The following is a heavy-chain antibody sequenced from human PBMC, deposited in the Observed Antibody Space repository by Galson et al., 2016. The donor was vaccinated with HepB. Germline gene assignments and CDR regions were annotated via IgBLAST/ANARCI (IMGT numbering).Heavy chain of an antibody. CDR1: GFTFSTYN. Sequence: SLRLSCAASGFTFSTYNMNWVRQTPGKGLELVSSITSSSSYIYYTDSVKGRFTISRDNAKHSLYLQMNSLRAEDTAIYYCAKDRGDYIWGTYRYTLDAFDVWGQGTMVAVSS. CDR2: ITSSSSYI. D-gene: IGHD3-16*02. V-gene: IGHV3-21*01. J-gene: IGHJ3*01. CDR3: AKDRGDYIWGTYRYTLDAFDV.